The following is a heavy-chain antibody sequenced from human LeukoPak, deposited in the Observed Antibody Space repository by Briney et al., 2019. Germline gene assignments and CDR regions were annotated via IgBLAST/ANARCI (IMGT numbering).Heavy chain of an antibody. CDR1: GFTFSNYT. D-gene: IGHD3-10*01. J-gene: IGHJ6*02. CDR3: ARDTSFNYGTHYVMDV. Sequence: GGSLRLSCAASGFTFSNYTMNWVRQSPGKGLEWVSGVSGSDSYTYFADSVKGRFTISRDNSRNTLYLQMNSLRAEDTAVYYCARDTSFNYGTHYVMDVWVQGTTVTVSS. CDR2: VSGSDSYT. V-gene: IGHV3-23*01.